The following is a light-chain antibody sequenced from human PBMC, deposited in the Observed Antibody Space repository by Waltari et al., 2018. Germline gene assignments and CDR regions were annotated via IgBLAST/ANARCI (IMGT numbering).Light chain of an antibody. J-gene: IGKJ2*01. CDR3: QQSYSTPQYT. CDR1: QSISSY. Sequence: DIQMTQSPSSLSASVGDRVTVTCRASQSISSYLNWYQQKPGKAPNLLIYAASSLQSGGPSRFSGSGSGTDFTLTISSLQPEDFATYYCQQSYSTPQYTFGQGTKLEIK. CDR2: AAS. V-gene: IGKV1-39*01.